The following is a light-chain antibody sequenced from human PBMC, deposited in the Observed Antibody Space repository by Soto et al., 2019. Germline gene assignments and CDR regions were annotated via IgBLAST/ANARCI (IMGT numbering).Light chain of an antibody. J-gene: IGKJ1*01. V-gene: IGKV4-1*01. CDR2: WAS. Sequence: DIVMTQSPDSLAVSLGERATINCKSSQSVLYSSNNKNYLAWYQQKPGQPPKLLIYWASTRESGVPDRFSVSGSGTDFTLTNSSLQAEDVAVYYCQQYYSSWTFGQGTKVEIK. CDR1: QSVLYSSNNKNY. CDR3: QQYYSSWT.